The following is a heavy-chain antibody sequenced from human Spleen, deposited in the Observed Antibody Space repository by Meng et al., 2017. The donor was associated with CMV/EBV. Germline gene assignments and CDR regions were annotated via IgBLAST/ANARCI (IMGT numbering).Heavy chain of an antibody. D-gene: IGHD5-24*01. CDR2: IYSGGST. V-gene: IGHV3-53*01. CDR3: ARDMGDGYNQYYFDY. CDR1: GFTVSSNY. J-gene: IGHJ4*02. Sequence: GESLKISCAASGFTVSSNYMSWVRQAPGKGLEWVSIIYSGGSTYYADSVKGRFTISRDNAKNSLYLQMNSLRAEDTAVYYCARDMGDGYNQYYFDYWGQGTLVTVSS.